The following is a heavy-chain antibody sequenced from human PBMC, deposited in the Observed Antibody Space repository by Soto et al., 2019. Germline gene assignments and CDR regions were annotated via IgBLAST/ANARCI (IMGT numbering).Heavy chain of an antibody. CDR2: ISYDGSNK. Sequence: PGGSLRLSCAASGFTFSSYAMHWVRQAPGKGLEWVAVISYDGSNKYYADSVKGRFTISRDNSKNTLYLQMNSLRAEDTAVYYCAREWDYYDFWSGYYSYYFDYWGQGTLVTVSS. V-gene: IGHV3-30-3*01. CDR3: AREWDYYDFWSGYYSYYFDY. D-gene: IGHD3-3*01. J-gene: IGHJ4*02. CDR1: GFTFSSYA.